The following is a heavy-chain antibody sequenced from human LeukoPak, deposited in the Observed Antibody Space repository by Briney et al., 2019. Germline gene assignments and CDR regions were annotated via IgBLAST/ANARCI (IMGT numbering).Heavy chain of an antibody. J-gene: IGHJ5*02. Sequence: SVKVSCKASGGTFSSYAINWVRQAPGQGLEWMGGIIPIFGTANYAQKFQGRVTITADESTSTAYMELSSLRSEDTAVYYCARERGVAVAGEGVDPWGQGTLVTVSS. V-gene: IGHV1-69*01. D-gene: IGHD6-19*01. CDR1: GGTFSSYA. CDR2: IIPIFGTA. CDR3: ARERGVAVAGEGVDP.